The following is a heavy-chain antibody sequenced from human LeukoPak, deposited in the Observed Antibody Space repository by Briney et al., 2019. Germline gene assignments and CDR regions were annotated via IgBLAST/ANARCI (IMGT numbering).Heavy chain of an antibody. Sequence: GGSLRLSCAASGFTFTNYWMSWVRQAPGKGLERVANINQDGSEKYYGDSVRGRVTISRNNAKNSLYLQMSSLRAEDEDVYYCAREIHYHGSGSYYNKGADHWGQGNLVTVSS. CDR1: GFTFTNYW. CDR3: AREIHYHGSGSYYNKGADH. J-gene: IGHJ4*02. V-gene: IGHV3-7*01. D-gene: IGHD3-10*01. CDR2: INQDGSEK.